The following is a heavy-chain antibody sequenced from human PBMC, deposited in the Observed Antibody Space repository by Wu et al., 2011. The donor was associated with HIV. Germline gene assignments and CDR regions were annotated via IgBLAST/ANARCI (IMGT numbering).Heavy chain of an antibody. CDR2: INPNSGDT. CDR1: GYNFTGHY. CDR3: ARDGAFWSVFDAGAYHFDN. Sequence: QVQLVRSGAEVKKPGASVKVSCKASGYNFTGHYLHWVRQAPGQGLEWMGWINPNSGDTGYVQTFQGRVTMTRDTSDSAAYMELGRLTSDDTAVYYCARDGAFWSVFDAGAYHFDNWGQGTLVAVSS. J-gene: IGHJ4*02. V-gene: IGHV1-2*02. D-gene: IGHD3-3*01.